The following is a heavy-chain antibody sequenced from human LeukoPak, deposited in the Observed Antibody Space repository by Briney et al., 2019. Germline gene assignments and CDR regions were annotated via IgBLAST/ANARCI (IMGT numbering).Heavy chain of an antibody. Sequence: GSLRLSCAASRFTVSSNYMSWVRQAPRKGLEWVSVIYSGGTTYYAESVKGRFTISRDNSKNTLYLQMNSLRAEDTAVYYCARDRAVAGRTDAFDVWGQGTMVTVSS. D-gene: IGHD6-19*01. J-gene: IGHJ3*01. CDR1: RFTVSSNY. V-gene: IGHV3-53*01. CDR3: ARDRAVAGRTDAFDV. CDR2: IYSGGTT.